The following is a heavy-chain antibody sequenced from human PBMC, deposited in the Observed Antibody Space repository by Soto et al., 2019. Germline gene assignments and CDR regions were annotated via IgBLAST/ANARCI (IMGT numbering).Heavy chain of an antibody. Sequence: EVKVLESGGGLVQPGGSLRSSCATPGFTFSLYPMNWVRQAPGKGLEWVSGISAGGDSTYYADSVKGRFTIFRDNSKNSVYLQMNSLRVEDTAVYYCARRVWGQGTLVTVSS. CDR2: ISAGGDST. CDR1: GFTFSLYP. V-gene: IGHV3-23*01. J-gene: IGHJ4*02. CDR3: ARRV.